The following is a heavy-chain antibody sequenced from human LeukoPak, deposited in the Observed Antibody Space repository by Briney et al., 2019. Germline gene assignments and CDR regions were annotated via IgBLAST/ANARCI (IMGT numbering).Heavy chain of an antibody. D-gene: IGHD1-26*01. J-gene: IGHJ4*02. CDR2: IIYTGNT. Sequence: PSETLSLTCTASGGSISSTSYYRGWIRRPPGRGLEWIGGIIYTGNTKYNPSLKSRVTISVDTTKNQFSLQLNSVTPEDTAAYYCARGVSYSFDYWGQGTLVTVSS. V-gene: IGHV4-39*01. CDR3: ARGVSYSFDY. CDR1: GGSISSTSYY.